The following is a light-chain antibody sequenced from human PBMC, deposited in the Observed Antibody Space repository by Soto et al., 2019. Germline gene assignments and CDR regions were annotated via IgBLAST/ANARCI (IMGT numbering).Light chain of an antibody. J-gene: IGKJ4*02. CDR2: DAS. Sequence: DIQMTQSPSTLSASVGDRVTITCRASQSISSWLAWYQQRPGKAPKLLIFDASTLESGVPSKFSGSGSDTEFTFTISSLQPDDSATYYCQQYNTYGLTFGGGTKVDIK. V-gene: IGKV1-5*01. CDR3: QQYNTYGLT. CDR1: QSISSW.